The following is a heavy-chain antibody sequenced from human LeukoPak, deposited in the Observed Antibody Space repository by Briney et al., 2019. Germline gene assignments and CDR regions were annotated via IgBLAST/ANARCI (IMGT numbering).Heavy chain of an antibody. CDR3: ARAASDLDLLTGFLS. J-gene: IGHJ4*02. CDR1: GGAFNTYA. D-gene: IGHD3-9*01. CDR2: ILPIFGPA. V-gene: IGHV1-69*13. Sequence: SVKVSCKASGGAFNTYAMNWVRQAPGQGLEWMGGILPIFGPANYAQNFQGRVSITADESTTTIFMEISSLRYDDTAVYYCARAASDLDLLTGFLSWGQGTLVTVSS.